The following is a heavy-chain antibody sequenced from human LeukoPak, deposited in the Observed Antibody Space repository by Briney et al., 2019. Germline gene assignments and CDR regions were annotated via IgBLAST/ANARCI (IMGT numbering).Heavy chain of an antibody. V-gene: IGHV3-30*04. Sequence: GGSLRLSCAASGFTFSCYAMHWVRQAPGKGLEWVAVISYDGSNKYYADSVKGRFTISRDNSKNTLYLQMNSLRAEDTAVYYCARGIIAAPHNWFDPWGQGTLVTVSS. J-gene: IGHJ5*02. CDR3: ARGIIAAPHNWFDP. CDR1: GFTFSCYA. D-gene: IGHD6-6*01. CDR2: ISYDGSNK.